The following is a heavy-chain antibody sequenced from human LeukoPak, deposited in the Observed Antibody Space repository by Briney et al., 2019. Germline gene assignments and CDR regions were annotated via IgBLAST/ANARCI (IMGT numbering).Heavy chain of an antibody. CDR2: IYYSGST. CDR3: AAPLTGLHH. V-gene: IGHV4-59*01. Sequence: SETLSLTCTVSGGSISSYYWSWIRQPPGKGLEWIGYIYYSGSTNYNPSLKSRVTISVDTSKNQFSLKLSSVTAADPAVYYCAAPLTGLHHWGQGILVTVSS. D-gene: IGHD1-14*01. CDR1: GGSISSYY. J-gene: IGHJ4*02.